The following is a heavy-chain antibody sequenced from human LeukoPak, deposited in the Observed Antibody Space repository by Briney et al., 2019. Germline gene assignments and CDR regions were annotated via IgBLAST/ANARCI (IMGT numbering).Heavy chain of an antibody. CDR1: TFTFINYA. Sequence: HPGGSLRLSCAASTFTFINYAMNWVRQAPGKGLEWVSGISSSGGSTYYADSVKGRFTISRDNSKNMLYLQMNSLRAEDTALYYCAKGHWELTAAGAFFDYWGQGTLVTVSS. CDR3: AKGHWELTAAGAFFDY. J-gene: IGHJ4*02. CDR2: ISSSGGST. D-gene: IGHD1-26*01. V-gene: IGHV3-23*01.